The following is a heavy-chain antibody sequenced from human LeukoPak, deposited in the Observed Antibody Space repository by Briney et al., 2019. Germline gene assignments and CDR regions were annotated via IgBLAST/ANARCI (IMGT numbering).Heavy chain of an antibody. CDR2: ISDSGGST. CDR1: GFTFSSSA. V-gene: IGHV3-23*01. CDR3: ATVRGTNVAWYFEY. Sequence: GGFLRLSYAASGFTFSSSAMSWVRQTPGKGLEWISVISDSGGSTSQADSVKGRFTISRDNPKNTLYLQMNSLRPEDTGLYYCATVRGTNVAWYFEYWGQGALVTVSS. J-gene: IGHJ4*02. D-gene: IGHD1-1*01.